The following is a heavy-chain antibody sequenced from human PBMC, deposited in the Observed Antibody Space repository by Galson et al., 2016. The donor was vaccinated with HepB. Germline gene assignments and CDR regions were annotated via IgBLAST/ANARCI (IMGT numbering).Heavy chain of an antibody. J-gene: IGHJ6*02. CDR1: GFTVSNNY. Sequence: SLRLSCAASGFTVSNNYMNWVRQAPGKGLEWVSTIYSAGNTYYADSVKGRFIISRDNSKNTLYLQMNNLRAEDTAVYYCAREGDSGSSHHYYYGMDVWGQGTTVTVSS. V-gene: IGHV3-53*01. CDR3: AREGDSGSSHHYYYGMDV. D-gene: IGHD3-10*01. CDR2: IYSAGNT.